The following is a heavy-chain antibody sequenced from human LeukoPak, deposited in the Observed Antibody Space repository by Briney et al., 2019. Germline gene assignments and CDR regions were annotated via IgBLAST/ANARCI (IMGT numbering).Heavy chain of an antibody. D-gene: IGHD3-3*01. CDR2: LKQDGSEI. CDR3: ARTYTWSGYIHLWSGYYYYMDV. V-gene: IGHV3-7*01. CDR1: DFTFSNYW. Sequence: PGGSLRLSCAASDFTFSNYWMSWVRQAPGKGLEWVGNLKQDGSEIYYLDSVKGRFTISRDNAKKSLYLQMNSLRAEDTAVYYCARTYTWSGYIHLWSGYYYYMDVWGKGTTVTISS. J-gene: IGHJ6*03.